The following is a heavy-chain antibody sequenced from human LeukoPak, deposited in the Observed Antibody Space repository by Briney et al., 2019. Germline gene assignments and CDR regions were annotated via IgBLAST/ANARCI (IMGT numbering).Heavy chain of an antibody. CDR1: GFTFNSNW. D-gene: IGHD6-19*01. CDR2: IKQDGSEK. Sequence: PGGSLRLSCAASGFTFNSNWMSWVRQAPGKGLEWVANIKQDGSEKYYVDSVKGRFTISRDNTKNSLYLQMNSLRAEDTAVYYCARELAVAGFDYWGQGTLVTVSS. J-gene: IGHJ4*02. V-gene: IGHV3-7*04. CDR3: ARELAVAGFDY.